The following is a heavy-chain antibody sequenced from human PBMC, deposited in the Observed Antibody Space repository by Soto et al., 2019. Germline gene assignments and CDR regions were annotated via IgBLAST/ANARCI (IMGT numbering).Heavy chain of an antibody. V-gene: IGHV4-39*01. CDR3: ARHVFFSVYYFDY. J-gene: IGHJ4*02. Sequence: SETLSLTCTVSGGSISSSSYYWGWIRQPPGKGLEWIGSIYYSGSTYYNPSLKSRVTISVDTSKNQFSLKLSSVTAADTAVYYCARHVFFSVYYFDYWGQGTLVTVSS. CDR2: IYYSGST. CDR1: GGSISSSSYY. D-gene: IGHD3-10*01.